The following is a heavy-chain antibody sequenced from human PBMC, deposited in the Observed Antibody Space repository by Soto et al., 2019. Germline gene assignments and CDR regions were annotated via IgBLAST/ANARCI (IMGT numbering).Heavy chain of an antibody. V-gene: IGHV1-3*01. CDR2: INAGNGNT. D-gene: IGHD6-19*01. J-gene: IGHJ4*02. CDR3: ARDLGGWTDY. CDR1: GYTFTSYA. Sequence: ASVKVSCKASGYTFTSYAMQWVRQAPGQRLEWMGWINAGNGNTKYSQKFQGRVTITSDTSASTDYMELSSLRSEDTAVYYCARDLGGWTDYWGQGTLVTVYS.